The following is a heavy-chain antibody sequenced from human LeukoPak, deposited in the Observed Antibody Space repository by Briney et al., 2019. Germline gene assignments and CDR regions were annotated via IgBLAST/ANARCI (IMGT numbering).Heavy chain of an antibody. CDR3: AREGGIPRRDGYNFDY. Sequence: SVKVSCKASGGTFSSYAISWVRQAPGHGLEWMGRIIPIFGTANYAQKFQGRVTITTDESTSTAYMELSSLRSEDTAVYYCAREGGIPRRDGYNFDYWGQGTLVTVSS. CDR1: GGTFSSYA. V-gene: IGHV1-69*05. CDR2: IIPIFGTA. J-gene: IGHJ4*02. D-gene: IGHD5-24*01.